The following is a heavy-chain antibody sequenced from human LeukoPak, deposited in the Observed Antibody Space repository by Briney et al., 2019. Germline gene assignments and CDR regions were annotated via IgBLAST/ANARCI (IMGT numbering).Heavy chain of an antibody. D-gene: IGHD5-24*01. J-gene: IGHJ4*02. CDR3: AKSGYNRFDY. Sequence: GGALRLSCAASGFTFNRNWMHWVRQGPGKRLVWVSRINADGSNTIYADSVKGRFTISRDNSKNTLYLQMNSLRAEDTAVYYCAKSGYNRFDYWGQGTLVTVSS. CDR1: GFTFNRNW. V-gene: IGHV3-74*01. CDR2: INADGSNT.